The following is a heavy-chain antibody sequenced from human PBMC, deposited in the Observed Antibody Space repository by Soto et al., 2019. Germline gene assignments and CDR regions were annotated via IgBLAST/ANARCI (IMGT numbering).Heavy chain of an antibody. V-gene: IGHV1-69*02. CDR1: GGTFSSYT. D-gene: IGHD2-15*01. CDR2: IIPILGIA. J-gene: IGHJ6*03. Sequence: QVQLVQSGAEVKKPGSSVKVSCKASGGTFSSYTISWVRQAPGQGLEWMGRIIPILGIANYAQKFQGRVTITADKSTSTAHMELSSLRSEDTAVYYCAGRGYCSGRSCYPNYYYLDVWGKGTTVTVSS. CDR3: AGRGYCSGRSCYPNYYYLDV.